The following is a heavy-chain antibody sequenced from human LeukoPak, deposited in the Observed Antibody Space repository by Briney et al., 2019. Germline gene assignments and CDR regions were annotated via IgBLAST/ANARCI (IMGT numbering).Heavy chain of an antibody. Sequence: ASVKVSCKASGYTFSSYGITWVRQAPGQGLEWMGWISTYNGNTNYAQKLQGRVTMTTDTSTSTAYMELRSLRSDDTAVYYCARMRYHGHLPVPDYWGQGTLVTVSS. V-gene: IGHV1-18*01. J-gene: IGHJ4*02. CDR1: GYTFSSYG. D-gene: IGHD2-2*01. CDR3: ARMRYHGHLPVPDY. CDR2: ISTYNGNT.